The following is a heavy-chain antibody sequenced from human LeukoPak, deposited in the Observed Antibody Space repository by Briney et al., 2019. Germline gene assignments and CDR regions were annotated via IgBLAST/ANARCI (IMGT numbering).Heavy chain of an antibody. V-gene: IGHV1-8*03. Sequence: ASVKVSCKASGYTFTSYGISWVRQATGQGLEWMGWMNPNSGNTGYAQKFQGRVTITRNTSISTAYMELSSLRSEDTAVYYCARMGLRELPNYYYYYYMDVWGKGTTVTVSS. CDR2: MNPNSGNT. CDR3: ARMGLRELPNYYYYYYMDV. D-gene: IGHD1-26*01. CDR1: GYTFTSYG. J-gene: IGHJ6*03.